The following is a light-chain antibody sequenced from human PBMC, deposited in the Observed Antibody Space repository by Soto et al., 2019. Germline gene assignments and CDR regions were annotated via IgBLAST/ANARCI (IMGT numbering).Light chain of an antibody. CDR2: GNS. V-gene: IGLV1-40*01. Sequence: QSVLTQPPSVSGAPGQRVTISCTGTSSYIGAGYDVHWYQQLPGTAPKLLLYGNSNRPSGVPDRFSGSKSGTSVSLAITGLQAEDEADYYCQSYDSSLSGSVFGGGTKLTVL. CDR3: QSYDSSLSGSV. CDR1: SSYIGAGYD. J-gene: IGLJ3*02.